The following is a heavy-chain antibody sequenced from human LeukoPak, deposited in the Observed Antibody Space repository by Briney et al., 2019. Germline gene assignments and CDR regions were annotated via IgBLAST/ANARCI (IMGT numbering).Heavy chain of an antibody. CDR1: GYNFSTSW. Sequence: GESLKISCKGSGYNFSTSWIGWVRQMPGKGLEWMGVIYPGDSDTIYSPSFQGQVTLSADKSISTAYLQWNTLKASDTATYYCAKHPSGNSYLPLDCWGQGTLLTVSS. CDR3: AKHPSGNSYLPLDC. J-gene: IGHJ4*02. V-gene: IGHV5-51*01. D-gene: IGHD1-26*01. CDR2: IYPGDSDT.